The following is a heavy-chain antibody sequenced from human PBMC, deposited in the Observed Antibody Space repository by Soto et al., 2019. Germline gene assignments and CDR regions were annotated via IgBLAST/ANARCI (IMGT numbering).Heavy chain of an antibody. J-gene: IGHJ4*02. CDR1: GYTFTSYG. CDR2: ISAYNGNT. V-gene: IGHV1-18*01. CDR3: ASMNYGSSSYYYVFHY. D-gene: IGHD3-22*01. Sequence: QVQLVQSGAEVKKPGASVKVSCKASGYTFTSYGISWVRQAPGQGLEWMGRISAYNGNTNYAQKHQGRVTMTTATATSTAYMELRSLRSDDTAAYYCASMNYGSSSYYYVFHYWGQGTLVTVSS.